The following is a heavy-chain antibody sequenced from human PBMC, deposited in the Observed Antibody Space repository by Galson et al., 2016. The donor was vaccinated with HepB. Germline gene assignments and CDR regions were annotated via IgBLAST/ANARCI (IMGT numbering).Heavy chain of an antibody. CDR3: ATGEAPPGLFDS. CDR1: GGSISSTTHY. J-gene: IGHJ4*02. D-gene: IGHD7-27*01. Sequence: SETLSLTCTVSGGSISSTTHYWGWIRQPPGKGLEWIGNVYHSGTTSYNPSLESRLTMSRDTSNNQFSLKLTSVTPADTAVYYCATGEAPPGLFDSWGQGTLVTVSS. V-gene: IGHV4-61*05. CDR2: VYHSGTT.